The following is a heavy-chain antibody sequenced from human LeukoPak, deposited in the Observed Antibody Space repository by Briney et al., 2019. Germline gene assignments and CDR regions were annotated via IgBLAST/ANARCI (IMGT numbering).Heavy chain of an antibody. V-gene: IGHV3-23*01. D-gene: IGHD2-15*01. Sequence: GGSLRLSCAASGFTFSIYAMSWVRQAPGKGLEWVSAISNNGGYTYYADSVQGRFTISRDNSKSTLCLQMNSLRAEDTAVYYCAKQLGYCSDGSCYFPYWGQGTLVTVSS. CDR2: ISNNGGYT. CDR1: GFTFSIYA. J-gene: IGHJ4*02. CDR3: AKQLGYCSDGSCYFPY.